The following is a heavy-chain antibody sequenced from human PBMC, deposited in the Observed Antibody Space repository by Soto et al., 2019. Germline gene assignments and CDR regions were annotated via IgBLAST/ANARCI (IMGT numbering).Heavy chain of an antibody. J-gene: IGHJ4*02. CDR3: ARDGIGGTVFRGYLDY. CDR1: GGIFHGYG. V-gene: IGHV3-33*01. CDR2: IRFDGSNE. Sequence: PGGSLRLSCAVPGGIFHGYGMHWVRQAPGKGLEWVAIIRFDGSNEEYADSVKGRFTISRDNSKNNLYLQMNTLGAEDTAVYYCARDGIGGTVFRGYLDYWGRGTVVTVSS. D-gene: IGHD1-7*01.